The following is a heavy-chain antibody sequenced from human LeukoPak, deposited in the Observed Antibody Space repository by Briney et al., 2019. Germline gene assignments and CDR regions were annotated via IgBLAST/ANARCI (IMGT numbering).Heavy chain of an antibody. V-gene: IGHV4-59*01. CDR1: GGSISSYY. CDR3: ARDLDSGSYRDDAFDI. Sequence: PSETLSLTCTVSGGSISSYYWSWIRQPPGKGLEWIGYIYYSGSTNYNPSLKSRVTISVDTSKNQFSLKLSSVTAADTAVYYCARDLDSGSYRDDAFDIWGQGTMVTVSS. CDR2: IYYSGST. J-gene: IGHJ3*02. D-gene: IGHD1-26*01.